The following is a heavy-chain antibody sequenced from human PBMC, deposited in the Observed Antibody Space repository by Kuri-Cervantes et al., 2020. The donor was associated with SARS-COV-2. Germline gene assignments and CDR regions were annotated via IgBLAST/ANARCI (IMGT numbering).Heavy chain of an antibody. J-gene: IGHJ4*02. D-gene: IGHD3-10*01. Sequence: GSLRLSCAASGFTFSSYAMSWVRQAPGKGLEWVAVISYDGSNKYYADSVKGRFTISRDNSKNTLYLQMNSLRAEDTAVYYCAREGMVRGATFFDYWGQGTLVTVSS. CDR3: AREGMVRGATFFDY. V-gene: IGHV3-30-3*01. CDR2: ISYDGSNK. CDR1: GFTFSSYA.